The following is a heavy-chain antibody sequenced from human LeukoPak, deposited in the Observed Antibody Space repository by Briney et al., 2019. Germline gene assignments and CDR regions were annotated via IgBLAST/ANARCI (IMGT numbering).Heavy chain of an antibody. CDR2: IYYSGST. Sequence: SETLSLTCTVSGGSISSSSYYWGWIRQPPGKGLEWIGSIYYSGSTYYNPSLKSRVTISVDTSKNQFSLKLSSVTAADTAVHYCARDTVRYYYYYMDVWGKGTTVTVSS. CDR1: GGSISSSSYY. D-gene: IGHD4-17*01. CDR3: ARDTVRYYYYYMDV. V-gene: IGHV4-39*07. J-gene: IGHJ6*03.